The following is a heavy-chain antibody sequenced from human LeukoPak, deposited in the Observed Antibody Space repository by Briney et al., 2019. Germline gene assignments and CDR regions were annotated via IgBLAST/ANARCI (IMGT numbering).Heavy chain of an antibody. V-gene: IGHV4-39*01. J-gene: IGHJ5*02. CDR3: ARHEYSGSYYGLSWFDP. CDR2: IYYSGST. D-gene: IGHD1-26*01. Sequence: PSETLSLTCTVFGGSISSSGYYWGWIRQPPGKGLEWIASIYYSGSTYYSPSLKSRVTISVDTSKNQLSLKLSSLTAADTAVYYCARHEYSGSYYGLSWFDPWGQGTLVTVSS. CDR1: GGSISSSGYY.